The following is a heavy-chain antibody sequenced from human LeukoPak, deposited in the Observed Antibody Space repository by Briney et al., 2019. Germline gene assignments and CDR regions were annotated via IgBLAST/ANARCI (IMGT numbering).Heavy chain of an antibody. CDR2: TYYSGST. J-gene: IGHJ3*02. V-gene: IGHV4-30-4*01. D-gene: IGHD3-22*01. Sequence: SETLSLTCTVPGGSISSGDYYWSWIRQPPRKGLEWPGYTYYSGSTYYNPSLKSRVTISVDTSKNQFSLKLSSVTAADTAVYYCARDSDSSGYWISYAFDIWGQGTMVTVSS. CDR1: GGSISSGDYY. CDR3: ARDSDSSGYWISYAFDI.